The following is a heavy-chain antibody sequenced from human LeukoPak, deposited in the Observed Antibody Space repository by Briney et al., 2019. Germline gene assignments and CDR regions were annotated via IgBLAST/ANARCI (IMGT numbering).Heavy chain of an antibody. Sequence: SETLSLTCAVYGGSFSGYYWSWIRQPPGKGLEWIGEINHSGSTNYNLSLKSRVTISVDTSKNQFSLKLSSVTAADTAVYYCARGPPPDFDYWGRGTLVTVSS. CDR3: ARGPPPDFDY. V-gene: IGHV4-34*01. CDR2: INHSGST. CDR1: GGSFSGYY. J-gene: IGHJ4*02.